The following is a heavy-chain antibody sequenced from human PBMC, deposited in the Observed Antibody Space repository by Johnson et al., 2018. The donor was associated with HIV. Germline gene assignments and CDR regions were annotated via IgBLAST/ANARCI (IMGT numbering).Heavy chain of an antibody. Sequence: VQLVESGGGLVQPGGSLRLSCAASGFTFSSYWMHWVRQAPGKGLVWVSRINSDGSTTTYADSVKGRFTISRDNSKNTLYLQMNSLRAEDTAVYYCARVGVGTLDFTSSLRRVKSAFDVWGQGTMVTVSS. D-gene: IGHD3-10*01. V-gene: IGHV3-74*02. J-gene: IGHJ3*01. CDR1: GFTFSSYW. CDR3: ARVGVGTLDFTSSLRRVKSAFDV. CDR2: INSDGSTT.